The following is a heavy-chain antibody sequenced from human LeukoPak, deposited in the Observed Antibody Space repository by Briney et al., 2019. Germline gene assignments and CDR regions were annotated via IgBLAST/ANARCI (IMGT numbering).Heavy chain of an antibody. CDR1: GYTFTSYY. D-gene: IGHD6-6*01. CDR3: ARGGPWEQLVGGLGEYFQH. CDR2: INPSGGST. J-gene: IGHJ1*01. Sequence: GASVKVSCKASGYTFTSYYMHWVRQAPGQGLEWMGIINPSGGSTSYAQKFQGRVTMTRDTSTSTVYMELSSLRSGDTAVYYCARGGPWEQLVGGLGEYFQHWGQGTLVTVSS. V-gene: IGHV1-46*01.